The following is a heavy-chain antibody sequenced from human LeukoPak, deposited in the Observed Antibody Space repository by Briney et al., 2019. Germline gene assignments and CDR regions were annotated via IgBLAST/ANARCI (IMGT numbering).Heavy chain of an antibody. Sequence: GGSLRLSCAASGFTLSSYAMSWVRQAPGKGLEWVSGISGSGVATFYADSVKGRFTISRDNAKNTLYLQMDSLRAEDTAVYYCATFTWDSRAYYYYGMDVWGKGTTVTVSS. CDR2: ISGSGVAT. CDR1: GFTLSSYA. CDR3: ATFTWDSRAYYYYGMDV. D-gene: IGHD1-26*01. J-gene: IGHJ6*04. V-gene: IGHV3-23*01.